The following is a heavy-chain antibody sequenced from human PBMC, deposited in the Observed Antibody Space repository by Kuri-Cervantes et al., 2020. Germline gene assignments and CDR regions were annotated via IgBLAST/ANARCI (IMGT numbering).Heavy chain of an antibody. D-gene: IGHD7-27*01. Sequence: GESLKISCTASGFTFGDYAMNWLRQAPGKGLEWVGFIRSKAYGGTTEYAASVKGRFTISRDDSKSIAYLQMNSLRAEDTAVYYCARDSLGQWFDPWGQGTLVTVSS. J-gene: IGHJ5*02. CDR2: IRSKAYGGTT. V-gene: IGHV3-49*03. CDR1: GFTFGDYA. CDR3: ARDSLGQWFDP.